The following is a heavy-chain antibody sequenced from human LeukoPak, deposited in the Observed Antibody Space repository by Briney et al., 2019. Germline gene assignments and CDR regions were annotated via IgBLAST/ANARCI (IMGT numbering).Heavy chain of an antibody. V-gene: IGHV4-39*07. D-gene: IGHD4-23*01. J-gene: IGHJ4*02. CDR2: IYYSGST. Sequence: GSLRLSCAASGFTFSSYAMHWVRQPPGKGLEWIGSIYYSGSTYYNPSLKSRVTISVDTSKNQFSLKLSSVTAADTAVYYCATGDDYGGYFDYWGQGTLVTVSS. CDR1: GFTFSSYA. CDR3: ATGDDYGGYFDY.